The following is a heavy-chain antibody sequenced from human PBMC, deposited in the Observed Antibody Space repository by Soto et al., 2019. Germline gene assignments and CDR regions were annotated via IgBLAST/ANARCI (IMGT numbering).Heavy chain of an antibody. J-gene: IGHJ4*02. V-gene: IGHV3-9*01. CDR2: ISWEGGSV. CDR3: ARDHAEDFGYDLDYMNY. Sequence: EVQLVESGGGLVQPGRSLRLSCAASGFNFDDYAMHWVRQAPGKNMEWVSGISWEGGSVGYADSVKGRFTISRDNAKNSLYLEMNSLRSEDTDLYYCARDHAEDFGYDLDYMNYWGQGTLVTVSS. CDR1: GFNFDDYA. D-gene: IGHD5-12*01.